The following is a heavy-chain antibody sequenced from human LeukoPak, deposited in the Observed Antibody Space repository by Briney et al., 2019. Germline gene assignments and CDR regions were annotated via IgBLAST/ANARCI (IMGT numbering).Heavy chain of an antibody. CDR2: INWNGGST. CDR1: GFTFDDYG. Sequence: GGSLRLSCAASGFTFDDYGMSWVRHAPGKGLEWVSGINWNGGSTGYADSVKGRFTISRDNAKNSLYLQMNSLRAEDTALYYCARHYYGSGSYIYYYYMDVWGKGTTVTVSS. J-gene: IGHJ6*03. CDR3: ARHYYGSGSYIYYYYMDV. V-gene: IGHV3-20*04. D-gene: IGHD3-10*01.